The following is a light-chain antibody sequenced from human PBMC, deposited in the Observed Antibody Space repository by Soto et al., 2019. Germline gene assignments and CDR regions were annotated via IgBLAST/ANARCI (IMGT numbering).Light chain of an antibody. CDR2: DVS. CDR1: SSDVGTYNY. CDR3: SSYTSSSTLYX. Sequence: QSALTQPASVSGSPGQSITISCTGTSSDVGTYNYVSWYQQHPGKAPKLIIYDVSNRPSGVSNRFSGSKSGNTASLTISGLQAEDEADYYCSSYTSSSTLYXXXTGXKLTVL. J-gene: IGLJ1*01. V-gene: IGLV2-14*01.